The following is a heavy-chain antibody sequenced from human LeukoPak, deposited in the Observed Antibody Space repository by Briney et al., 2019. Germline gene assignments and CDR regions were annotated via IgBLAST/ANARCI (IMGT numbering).Heavy chain of an antibody. D-gene: IGHD2-15*01. V-gene: IGHV4-39*01. CDR1: GGSISSSSYY. CDR3: ARLRRLFCSGGGCYSGWDFDY. J-gene: IGHJ4*02. CDR2: IYYSGST. Sequence: SETLSLTCTVSGGSISSSSYYWGWIRQPPGKGLEWIGSIYYSGSTYYNPSLKSRVTISVDTSKNQFSLKLSSVTAADTAVYYCARLRRLFCSGGGCYSGWDFDYWGQGTLVTVSS.